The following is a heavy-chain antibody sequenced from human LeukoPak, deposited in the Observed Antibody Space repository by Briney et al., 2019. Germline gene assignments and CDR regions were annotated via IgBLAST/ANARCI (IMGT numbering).Heavy chain of an antibody. CDR1: GFTFSSYW. CDR2: INSDGSST. CDR3: ASKRWLQSSFDY. J-gene: IGHJ4*02. D-gene: IGHD5-24*01. Sequence: GGSLRLSCAASGFTFSSYWMHWVRQAPGKGLVWVSRINSDGSSTSYADSVKGRFTISRDNAENTLYLQMNSLRAEDTAVYYCASKRWLQSSFDYWGQGTLVTVSS. V-gene: IGHV3-74*01.